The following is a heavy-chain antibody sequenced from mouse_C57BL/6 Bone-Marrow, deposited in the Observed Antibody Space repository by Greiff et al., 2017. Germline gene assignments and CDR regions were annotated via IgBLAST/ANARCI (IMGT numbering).Heavy chain of an antibody. CDR2: ISDGGSYT. D-gene: IGHD1-1*01. CDR1: GFTFSSYA. CDR3: ARGIPITTVVAVYYAMDY. J-gene: IGHJ4*01. Sequence: EVQRVESGGGLVKPGGSLKLSCAASGFTFSSYAMSWVRQTPEKRLEWVATISDGGSYTYYPDNVKGRFTISRDNAKNNLYLQMSHLKSEDTAMYYCARGIPITTVVAVYYAMDYWGQGTSVTVSS. V-gene: IGHV5-4*01.